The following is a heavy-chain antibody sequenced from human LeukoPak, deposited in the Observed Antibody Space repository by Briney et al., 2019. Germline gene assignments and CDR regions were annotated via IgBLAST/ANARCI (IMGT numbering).Heavy chain of an antibody. J-gene: IGHJ3*01. CDR1: GFTFSTYW. Sequence: QTGGSLRLSCAASGFTFSTYWMHWVRQAPGKGLVWVSCINSDGSSPSYADSVKGRFTISTDNAKNSVYLQMNSLRDEDTAVYYCARDRAYAYWGQGTMVTVSS. V-gene: IGHV3-74*01. CDR2: INSDGSSP. CDR3: ARDRAYAY. D-gene: IGHD3-16*01.